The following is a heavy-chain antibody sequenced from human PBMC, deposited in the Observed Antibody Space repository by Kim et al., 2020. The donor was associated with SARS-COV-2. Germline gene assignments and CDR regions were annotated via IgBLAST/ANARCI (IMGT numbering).Heavy chain of an antibody. D-gene: IGHD1-7*01. CDR1: GGSTNTASYY. J-gene: IGHJ5*01. Sequence: SETLSLTCSVSGGSTNTASYYWGWVRQTPGKGLEWIGSVYHSGDSFYNPSLGSRLTISLDMSEYRFSLKMTSMTAADTALYYCVGAVATGTGCGYCYSWG. CDR2: VYHSGDS. CDR3: VGAVATGTGCGYCYS. V-gene: IGHV4-39*07.